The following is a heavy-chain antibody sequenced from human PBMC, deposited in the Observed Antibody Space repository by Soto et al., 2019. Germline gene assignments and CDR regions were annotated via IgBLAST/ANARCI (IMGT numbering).Heavy chain of an antibody. CDR1: GYTFNAFY. D-gene: IGHD4-17*01. J-gene: IGHJ6*02. CDR2: INPSGDGT. V-gene: IGHV1-46*02. Sequence: ASVKVSCKAFGYTFNAFYMHWVRQAPGQGLEWMGVINPSGDGTSYAQKFQGRDTMTRDTSTSTVYMELSSLRSEDTAVYYCARVALGYDYADVWGQGTTVTVS. CDR3: ARVALGYDYADV.